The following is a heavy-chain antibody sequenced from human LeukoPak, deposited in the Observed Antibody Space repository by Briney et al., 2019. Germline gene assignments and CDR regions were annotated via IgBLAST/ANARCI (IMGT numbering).Heavy chain of an antibody. CDR3: AKGYCSSTSCSYFDY. CDR2: ISGSGGSI. Sequence: QSGGSLRLSCAASGFTFSSYAMSWVRQAPGKGLEWVSAISGSGGSIYYADSVKGRFTISRDNSKNTLYLQMNSLRAEDTAVYYCAKGYCSSTSCSYFDYWGQGTLVTVSS. J-gene: IGHJ4*02. D-gene: IGHD2-2*01. V-gene: IGHV3-23*01. CDR1: GFTFSSYA.